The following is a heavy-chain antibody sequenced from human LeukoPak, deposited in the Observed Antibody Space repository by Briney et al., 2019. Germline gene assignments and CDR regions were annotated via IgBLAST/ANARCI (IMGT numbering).Heavy chain of an antibody. CDR3: AKDRANWAIDD. D-gene: IGHD3-16*01. Sequence: GESRRLSCVASGFTFTDHPMNWVRQAPGKGLEWISYIGGDGIAFYADSVKGRFTASKDGARKSMYLQMNSLRVEDTAVYYCAKDRANWAIDDWGQGTQVTVSS. V-gene: IGHV3-69-1*01. CDR1: GFTFTDHP. CDR2: IGGDGIA. J-gene: IGHJ4*02.